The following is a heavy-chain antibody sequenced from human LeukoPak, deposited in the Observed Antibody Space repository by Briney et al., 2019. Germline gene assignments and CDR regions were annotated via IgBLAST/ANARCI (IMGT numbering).Heavy chain of an antibody. V-gene: IGHV3-21*01. CDR1: GFTSSSYS. Sequence: GGSLRLSCAASGFTSSSYSMNWVRQAPGKGLEWVSSISSSSIYIYYADSLKGRFTISRDNAKNSLSLQMNSLRAEDTAVYYCARGRQNSGSYSDAFDIWGQGTVVTVSS. J-gene: IGHJ3*02. D-gene: IGHD1-26*01. CDR3: ARGRQNSGSYSDAFDI. CDR2: ISSSSIYI.